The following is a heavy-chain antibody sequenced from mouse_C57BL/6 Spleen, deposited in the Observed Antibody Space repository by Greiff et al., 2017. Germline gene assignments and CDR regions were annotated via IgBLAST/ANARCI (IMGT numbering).Heavy chain of an antibody. Sequence: VRPGASVTLSCKASGYTFTDYEMHWVKQTPVHGLEWIGAIDPETGGTAYNQKFKGKAILTADKSSSTAYMELRSLTSEDSAVYYCTRRGYGSREDYFDYWGQGTTLTVSS. V-gene: IGHV1-15*01. CDR1: GYTFTDYE. CDR3: TRRGYGSREDYFDY. D-gene: IGHD1-1*01. CDR2: IDPETGGT. J-gene: IGHJ2*01.